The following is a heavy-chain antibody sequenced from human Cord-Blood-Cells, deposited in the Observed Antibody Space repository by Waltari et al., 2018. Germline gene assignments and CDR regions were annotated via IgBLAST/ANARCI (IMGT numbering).Heavy chain of an antibody. CDR1: GYTFTGYY. J-gene: IGHJ5*02. D-gene: IGHD6-19*01. CDR2: INPNSGGT. CDR3: AFTVAGRDWFDP. Sequence: QVQLVQSGAEVKKPGASVKVSCKASGYTFTGYYIHWVRRAPGQGLEWMGRINPNSGGTNYAQKFQGRVTMTRDTSISTAYMELSRLRSDDTAVYYCAFTVAGRDWFDPRGQGTLVTVSS. V-gene: IGHV1-2*06.